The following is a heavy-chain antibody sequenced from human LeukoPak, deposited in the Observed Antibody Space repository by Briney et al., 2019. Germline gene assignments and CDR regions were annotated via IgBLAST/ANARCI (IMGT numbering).Heavy chain of an antibody. CDR3: ANSLNYYYGMDV. D-gene: IGHD6-13*01. Sequence: KTSQTLSLTCAVSGGSISSGGYSWSWIRQPQGKGLEWIGRIYTSGSTNYNPSLKSRVTMSVDTSKNQFSLKLSSVTAADTAVYYCANSLNYYYGMDVWGLGTTVTVSS. J-gene: IGHJ6*02. CDR1: GGSISSGGYS. CDR2: IYTSGST. V-gene: IGHV4-61*02.